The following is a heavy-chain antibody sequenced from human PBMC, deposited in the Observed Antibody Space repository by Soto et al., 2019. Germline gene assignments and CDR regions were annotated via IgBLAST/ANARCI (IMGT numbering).Heavy chain of an antibody. V-gene: IGHV1-18*01. Sequence: ASVKVSCKASGYTFTSYGISWVRQAPGQGLEWMGWISAYNGNTNYAQKLQGRVTMTTDTSTSTAYMELRSLRSDDTAVYYCARTMTTVTPGGWGNNWFDPWGQGTLVTVSS. CDR1: GYTFTSYG. CDR3: ARTMTTVTPGGWGNNWFDP. D-gene: IGHD4-17*01. CDR2: ISAYNGNT. J-gene: IGHJ5*02.